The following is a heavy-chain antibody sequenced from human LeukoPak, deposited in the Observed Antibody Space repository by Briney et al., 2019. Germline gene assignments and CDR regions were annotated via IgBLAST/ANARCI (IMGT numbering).Heavy chain of an antibody. CDR1: GGSFSGYY. V-gene: IGHV4-34*01. CDR2: INHSGST. D-gene: IGHD5-18*01. J-gene: IGHJ6*03. Sequence: PSETLSLTCAVYGGSFSGYYWSWIRQPPGKGLEWIGEINHSGSTNYNPSLKSRVTISVDTSKNQFSLKLSSVTAADTAVYYCARGQGRGYSYGWAYYYYYMGVWGKGTTVTVSS. CDR3: ARGQGRGYSYGWAYYYYYMGV.